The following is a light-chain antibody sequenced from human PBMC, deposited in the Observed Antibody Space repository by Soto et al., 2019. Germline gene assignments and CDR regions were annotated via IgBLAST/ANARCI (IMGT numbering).Light chain of an antibody. V-gene: IGLV2-14*01. CDR1: SNDVGFYSY. Sequence: QSALTQPASVSGSPGQSITISCTGTSNDVGFYSYVSWYQQHPGKAPKLIIYEVTNRPSGVSDHFSGSKSDNTASLTISGLQAEDEADYYCSSYTISSTWVFGGGTNVTVL. CDR2: EVT. J-gene: IGLJ3*02. CDR3: SSYTISSTWV.